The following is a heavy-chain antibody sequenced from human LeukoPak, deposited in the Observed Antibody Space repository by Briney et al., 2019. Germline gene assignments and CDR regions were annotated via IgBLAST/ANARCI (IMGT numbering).Heavy chain of an antibody. J-gene: IGHJ5*02. V-gene: IGHV3-23*01. CDR2: ISGSGGST. Sequence: GGSLRLSCAASGFTFSSYAMSWVRQAPGKGLEWVSAISGSGGSTYYADSVKGRFTISRDNSKSTVYLQMNSLRAEDTAVYYCSKDLTSDFGGDFDPWGQGTLVTVSS. CDR1: GFTFSSYA. CDR3: SKDLTSDFGGDFDP. D-gene: IGHD3-10*01.